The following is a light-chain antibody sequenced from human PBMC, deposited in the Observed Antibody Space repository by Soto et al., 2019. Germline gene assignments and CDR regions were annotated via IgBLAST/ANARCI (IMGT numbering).Light chain of an antibody. CDR3: QQYNSYFWT. Sequence: EIVLTQSPATLSLSPGERATLSCRASQSVSSSYLAWYQQKPGQAPRLLIHGASNRATGIPDRFSGSGSGTEFTLTISSLQPDDFATYYCQQYNSYFWTFGQGTKVDIK. J-gene: IGKJ1*01. CDR1: QSVSSSY. V-gene: IGKV3-20*01. CDR2: GAS.